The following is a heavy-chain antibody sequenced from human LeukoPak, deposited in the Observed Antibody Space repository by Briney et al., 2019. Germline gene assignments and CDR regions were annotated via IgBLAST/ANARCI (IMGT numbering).Heavy chain of an antibody. CDR3: ARLGGTCYVAY. CDR1: GYSFTTYW. V-gene: IGHV5-51*01. CDR2: IYPGDSDT. Sequence: GESLKISRKGSGYSFTTYWIAWVRQMPGKGQEWMGIIYPGDSDTKYSPSFQGQVTISADRSISTAYLQLNSLRASDTAMYYCARLGGTCYVAYWGQGTLVTVSS. D-gene: IGHD2-15*01. J-gene: IGHJ4*02.